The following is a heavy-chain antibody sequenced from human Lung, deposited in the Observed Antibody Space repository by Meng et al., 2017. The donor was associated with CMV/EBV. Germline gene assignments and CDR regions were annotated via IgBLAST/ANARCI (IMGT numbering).Heavy chain of an antibody. CDR1: GGTFSSYA. V-gene: IGHV1-69*10. Sequence: SVXVSXXASGGTFSSYAISWVRQAPGQGLEWMGGIIPILGIANYAQKFQGRVTITADKSTSTAYMELSSLRSEDTAVYYCARAIIRGVPAVDYYYGMDVWGTRTXIPVSS. CDR2: IIPILGIA. CDR3: ARAIIRGVPAVDYYYGMDV. J-gene: IGHJ6*04. D-gene: IGHD2-2*01.